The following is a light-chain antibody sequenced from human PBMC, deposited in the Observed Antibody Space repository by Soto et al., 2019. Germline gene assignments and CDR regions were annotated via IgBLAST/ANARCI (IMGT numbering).Light chain of an antibody. CDR3: QQSGRSPRT. J-gene: IGKJ1*01. Sequence: EIVLTQSPGTLSLSPGERATLSCRASQTVSSSFLAWYQQKPGQAPRLLIYGASSRATGIPDRFSGSGSGTDFTLTISRLEPEDCAVYYCQQSGRSPRTFGQGTKVDIK. V-gene: IGKV3-20*01. CDR1: QTVSSSF. CDR2: GAS.